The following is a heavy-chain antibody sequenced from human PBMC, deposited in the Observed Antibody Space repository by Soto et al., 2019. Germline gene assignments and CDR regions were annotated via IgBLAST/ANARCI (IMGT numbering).Heavy chain of an antibody. CDR3: ARDIAVAGTGFGARRGSFIDY. D-gene: IGHD6-19*01. J-gene: IGHJ4*02. V-gene: IGHV1-18*01. Sequence: QVPLVQSGAEVKKPGASVKVSCKASGYTFTSYGISWVRQAPGQGLEWMGWISAYNGNTNYAQKLQGRVTMTTDTSTSTAYMELRSLRSDDTAVYYCARDIAVAGTGFGARRGSFIDYWGQGTLVTVSS. CDR2: ISAYNGNT. CDR1: GYTFTSYG.